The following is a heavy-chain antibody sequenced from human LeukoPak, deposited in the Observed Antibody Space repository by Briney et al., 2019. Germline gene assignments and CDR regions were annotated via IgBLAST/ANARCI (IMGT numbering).Heavy chain of an antibody. CDR3: ARGSVELAVAAPGAFDI. V-gene: IGHV1-69*01. Sequence: ASVKVSCKASGGTFSSYAISWVRQAPGQGLEWMGGIIPIFGTANCAQKFQGRVTITADESTSTAYMELSSLRSEDTAVYYCARGSVELAVAAPGAFDIWGQGTMVTVSS. J-gene: IGHJ3*02. D-gene: IGHD6-19*01. CDR1: GGTFSSYA. CDR2: IIPIFGTA.